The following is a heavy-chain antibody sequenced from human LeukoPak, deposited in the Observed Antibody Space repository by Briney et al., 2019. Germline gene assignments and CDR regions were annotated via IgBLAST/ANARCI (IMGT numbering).Heavy chain of an antibody. J-gene: IGHJ6*03. V-gene: IGHV3-43*01. D-gene: IGHD3-10*01. CDR1: GFTFDDYT. Sequence: PGGSLRLSCAASGFTFDDYTMHWVRQAPGKGLEWVSLISWDGGSTYYADSVKGRFTISRDNSKNSLYLQMNSLRTEDTALYYCAKDGSGGPGITIGSYYMDVWGKGTTVTISS. CDR2: ISWDGGST. CDR3: AKDGSGGPGITIGSYYMDV.